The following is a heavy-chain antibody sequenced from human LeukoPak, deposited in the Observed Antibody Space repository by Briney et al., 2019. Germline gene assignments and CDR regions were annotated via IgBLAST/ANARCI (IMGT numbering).Heavy chain of an antibody. CDR1: GFTFSSYA. D-gene: IGHD6-6*01. J-gene: IGHJ4*02. Sequence: GGSLRLSCAASGFTFSSYAMSWVRQAPGKGLEWVSAISGSGGSKYYADSVKGRFTISRDNSKNTLYLQMNSLRAEDTAVYYCAKSPRYSSSSGFDYWGQGTLVTVSS. CDR3: AKSPRYSSSSGFDY. V-gene: IGHV3-23*01. CDR2: ISGSGGSK.